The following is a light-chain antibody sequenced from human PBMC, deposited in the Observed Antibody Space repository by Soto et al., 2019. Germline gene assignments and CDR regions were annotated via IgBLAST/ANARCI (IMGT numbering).Light chain of an antibody. CDR3: QQFHSYSPYT. CDR1: ESISSW. J-gene: IGKJ2*01. Sequence: DIQMTQSPSTLSVSIGDRVTITCRASESISSWLAWYQQKPGKAPNLLIYKASSVESWVPSRFSCNGSGPEFTLTISSLQPDDFSTYYCQQFHSYSPYTFGQGTKLQIK. CDR2: KAS. V-gene: IGKV1-5*03.